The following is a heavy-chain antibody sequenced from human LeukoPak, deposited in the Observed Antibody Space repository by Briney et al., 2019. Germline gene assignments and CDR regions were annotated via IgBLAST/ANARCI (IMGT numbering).Heavy chain of an antibody. CDR3: ARGSGWYYY. V-gene: IGHV4-59*11. Sequence: SEALSLTCTVSGGSISSHYWSWVRQPPGKGLEWIGYIYYSGNTNYNPSLKSRVTISVDTSKNQFSLNLTSVTAADTAVYYCARGSGWYYYWGQGTLVTVSS. J-gene: IGHJ4*02. CDR1: GGSISSHY. CDR2: IYYSGNT. D-gene: IGHD6-19*01.